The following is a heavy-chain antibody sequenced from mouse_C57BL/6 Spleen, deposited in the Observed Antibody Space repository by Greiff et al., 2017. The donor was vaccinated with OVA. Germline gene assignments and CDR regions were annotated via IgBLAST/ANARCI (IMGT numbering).Heavy chain of an antibody. Sequence: VQLQESGPELVKPGASVKISCKASGYAFSSSWMNWVKQRPGKGLEWIGRIYPGDGDTNYNGKFKGKATLTADKSSSTAYMQLSSLTSEDSAVYFCASGSSYDDYWGQGTTLTVSS. CDR1: GYAFSSSW. V-gene: IGHV1-82*01. CDR3: ASGSSYDDY. J-gene: IGHJ2*01. D-gene: IGHD1-1*01. CDR2: IYPGDGDT.